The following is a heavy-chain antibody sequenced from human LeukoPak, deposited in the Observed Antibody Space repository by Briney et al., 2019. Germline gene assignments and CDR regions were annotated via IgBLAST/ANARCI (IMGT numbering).Heavy chain of an antibody. CDR2: IKQDGSEK. J-gene: IGHJ4*02. CDR3: ARVRSRGEGGFDY. V-gene: IGHV3-7*01. CDR1: GFSFSSYC. Sequence: PGGSLRLSCAASGFSFSSYCMSWVRQAPGKGLEWVANIKQDGSEKYYVDSVKGRFTISRDNAKNSLFLQMNSLRVEDTAVYYCARVRSRGEGGFDYWGQGTLVTASS. D-gene: IGHD3-16*01.